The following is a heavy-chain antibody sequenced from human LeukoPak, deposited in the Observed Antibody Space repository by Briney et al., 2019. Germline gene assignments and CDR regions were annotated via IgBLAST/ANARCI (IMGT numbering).Heavy chain of an antibody. Sequence: SETLSLTCTVSGGSISSYYWSWIRQPPGKGMEWIGYIYYSGTTNYNPSLKSRVTISVDTSKDHFSLKLSSVTAADTAVYYCARGVYITAAQYGYWGQGTLVTVSS. D-gene: IGHD6-13*01. CDR3: ARGVYITAAQYGY. V-gene: IGHV4-59*01. CDR1: GGSISSYY. CDR2: IYYSGTT. J-gene: IGHJ4*02.